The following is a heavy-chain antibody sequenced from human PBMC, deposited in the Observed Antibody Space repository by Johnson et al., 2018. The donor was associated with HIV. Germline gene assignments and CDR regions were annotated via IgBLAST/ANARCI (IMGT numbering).Heavy chain of an antibody. CDR2: ISGSGRSI. CDR1: GFTFSDYF. J-gene: IGHJ3*02. Sequence: QVQLVESGGGLVKPGGSLRLSCGGTGFTFSDYFMSWIRQAPGKGLEWVSYISGSGRSIYYVDSLKGRFSISRDNAKNSLYLQMNSLRAEDTAVYFCARAYSYGYGDTDALDMWGQGTMVTVS. V-gene: IGHV3-11*04. CDR3: ARAYSYGYGDTDALDM. D-gene: IGHD5-18*01.